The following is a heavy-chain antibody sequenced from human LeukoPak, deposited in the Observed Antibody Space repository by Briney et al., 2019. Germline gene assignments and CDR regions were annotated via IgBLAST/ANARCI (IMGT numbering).Heavy chain of an antibody. V-gene: IGHV3-66*01. Sequence: QTGGSLRLSCAASGFTVSSNSMSWVRQAPGKGLEWVSLIYSGGSTYYADSVKGRFTISRDNSKNTLYLQMNSLRAEDTAVYYCAKDRPYYYDSSGYSYIGYWGQGTLVTVSS. CDR2: IYSGGST. J-gene: IGHJ4*02. D-gene: IGHD3-22*01. CDR1: GFTVSSNS. CDR3: AKDRPYYYDSSGYSYIGY.